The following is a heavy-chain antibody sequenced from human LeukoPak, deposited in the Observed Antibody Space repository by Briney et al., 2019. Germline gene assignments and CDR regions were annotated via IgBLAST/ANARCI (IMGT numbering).Heavy chain of an antibody. CDR3: ARDRMDTGRYFDY. CDR2: ISTYNGNT. CDR1: GYTFTTYG. V-gene: IGHV1-18*01. J-gene: IGHJ4*02. Sequence: ASVKYSCKSSGYTFTTYGITWVRQAPGQGLEWMGWISTYNGNTNYAQKLQGRVTMTTDTSTSTAYMELRSLRSDDTAMYYCARDRMDTGRYFDYWGQGTLGTVSS. D-gene: IGHD3-10*01.